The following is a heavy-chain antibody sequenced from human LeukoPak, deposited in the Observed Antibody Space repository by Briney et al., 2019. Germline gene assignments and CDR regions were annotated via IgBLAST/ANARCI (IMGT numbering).Heavy chain of an antibody. CDR1: GFTFSDYY. CDR2: ISSSGSTI. D-gene: IGHD6-6*01. CDR3: ARDGAQGVAARPESAAFDI. Sequence: PGGSLRPSCAASGFTFSDYYMSWIRQAPGKGLEWVSYISSSGSTIYYADSVKGRFTISRDNAKNSLYLQMNSLRAEDTAVYYCARDGAQGVAARPESAAFDIWGQGTMVTVSS. J-gene: IGHJ3*02. V-gene: IGHV3-11*01.